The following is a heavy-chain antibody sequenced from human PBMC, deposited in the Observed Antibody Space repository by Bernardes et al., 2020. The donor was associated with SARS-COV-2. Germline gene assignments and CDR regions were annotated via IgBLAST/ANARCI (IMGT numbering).Heavy chain of an antibody. J-gene: IGHJ6*02. CDR2: ISYDDTNK. V-gene: IGHV3-30*18. Sequence: SLRLSCAASGFTFSSYGMHWVRQAPGKGLEWVAVISYDDTNKYYEDSVKGRFTVSRDNSKNMLFLQMNSLRPEDTAVYYCAKCPFNSGYDGSLYYYYHYGMDVWGQGTTVTVSS. D-gene: IGHD5-12*01. CDR3: AKCPFNSGYDGSLYYYYHYGMDV. CDR1: GFTFSSYG.